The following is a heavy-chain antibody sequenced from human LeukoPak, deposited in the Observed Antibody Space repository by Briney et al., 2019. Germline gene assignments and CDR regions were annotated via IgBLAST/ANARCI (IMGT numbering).Heavy chain of an antibody. V-gene: IGHV3-7*01. D-gene: IGHD3-3*01. CDR3: ARDRPITIFGVVTLP. CDR2: IKQDGIEK. J-gene: IGHJ5*01. Sequence: GRSLRLSCVASGFTFSSYWMTWVRQAPGKGLEWVANIKQDGIEKNYVDSVKGRFTISRDNAKNSVYLQMNGLRVEDTAVYYCARDRPITIFGVVTLPWGQGTLVTVSS. CDR1: GFTFSSYW.